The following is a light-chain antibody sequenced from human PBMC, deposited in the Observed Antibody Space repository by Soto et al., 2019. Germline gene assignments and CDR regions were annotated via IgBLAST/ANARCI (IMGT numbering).Light chain of an antibody. CDR2: GAS. J-gene: IGKJ1*01. Sequence: EIVLTQSPGILHLTPGERATLSCRAIQSVSNDFLAWYQQKPGQAPRLLIYGASTRATDVPDRFSGSGSGADFTLTISRLEPEDFAVYYCQQYGSSPPRTFGQVTRVAIK. CDR1: QSVSNDF. V-gene: IGKV3-20*01. CDR3: QQYGSSPPRT.